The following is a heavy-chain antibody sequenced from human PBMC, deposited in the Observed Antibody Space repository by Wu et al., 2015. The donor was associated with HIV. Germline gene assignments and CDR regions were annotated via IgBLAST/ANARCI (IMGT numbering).Heavy chain of an antibody. D-gene: IGHD1-26*01. CDR3: ATGIVGATTFRGDAFDI. V-gene: IGHV1-18*04. J-gene: IGHJ3*02. Sequence: QVQLVQSGAEVKKPGASVKVSCKASGYTFTGYYMHWVRQAPGQGLEWMGWISAYNGNTNYAQKLQGRVTMTTDTSTSTAYMELRSLRSDDTAVYYCATGIVGATTFRGDAFDIWGQGTMVTVSS. CDR1: GYTFTGYY. CDR2: ISAYNGNT.